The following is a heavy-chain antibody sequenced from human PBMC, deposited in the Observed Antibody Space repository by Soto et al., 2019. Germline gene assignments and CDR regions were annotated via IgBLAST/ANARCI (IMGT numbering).Heavy chain of an antibody. V-gene: IGHV3-15*01. D-gene: IGHD2-21*02. CDR2: IKAKTEGGTT. CDR3: TPGVMQAYCGGDCYSFDY. CDR1: GFNFNNAW. J-gene: IGHJ4*02. Sequence: GGSLRLSCAASGFNFNNAWMSWIRQAPGKGLEWVARIKAKTEGGTTDYAAPVKGRFTISRDDSKNTLYLQMDSLKTEDTAVYYCTPGVMQAYCGGDCYSFDYWGQATLVTVSS.